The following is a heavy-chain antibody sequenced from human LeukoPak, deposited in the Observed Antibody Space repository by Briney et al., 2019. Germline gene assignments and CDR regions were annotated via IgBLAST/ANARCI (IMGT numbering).Heavy chain of an antibody. J-gene: IGHJ4*02. D-gene: IGHD1-26*01. CDR3: TREVPSAVEFDS. Sequence: GGSLRLSCAASGFTFSSYAMSWVRQAPGKGLVWVSRMNSDGTSTNYADSVKGRFTISRDNAKNTLYLQMNSLRAEDTAVYYCTREVPSAVEFDSWGQGTLVTVSS. CDR1: GFTFSSYA. CDR2: MNSDGTST. V-gene: IGHV3-74*01.